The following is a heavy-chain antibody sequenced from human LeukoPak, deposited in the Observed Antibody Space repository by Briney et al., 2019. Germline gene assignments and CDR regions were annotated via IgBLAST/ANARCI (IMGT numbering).Heavy chain of an antibody. V-gene: IGHV3-23*01. Sequence: GGNLRLYCAASGFTFSSYAMSWVPQAPGKGLEWVSAISGSGGSTYYADSVKGRFTISRDNSKNTLYLQMNSLRAGDTAVYYCAKDPSIAAGYWGQGTLVTVSS. J-gene: IGHJ4*02. CDR1: GFTFSSYA. D-gene: IGHD6-25*01. CDR3: AKDPSIAAGY. CDR2: ISGSGGST.